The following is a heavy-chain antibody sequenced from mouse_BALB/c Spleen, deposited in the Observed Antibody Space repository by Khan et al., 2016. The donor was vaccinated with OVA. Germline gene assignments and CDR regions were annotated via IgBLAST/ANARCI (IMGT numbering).Heavy chain of an antibody. V-gene: IGHV5-15*02. CDR2: ISSGAGSI. J-gene: IGHJ3*01. CDR3: ARGGFAY. CDR1: GFTFIDYG. Sequence: EVELVESGGGLVQPGGSRKLSCAASGFTFIDYGMAWVRQTPGKGLEWIAFISSGAGSIYYADTVTGRFTIPRENAKNTLYLELSSLRSGDSAMCVWARGGFAYWGQGTLVTVSA.